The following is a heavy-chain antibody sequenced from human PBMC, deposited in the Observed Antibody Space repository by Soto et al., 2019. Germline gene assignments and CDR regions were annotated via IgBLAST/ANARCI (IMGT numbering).Heavy chain of an antibody. CDR2: IYYSGST. D-gene: IGHD2-15*01. CDR1: GGSISSSSYY. CDR3: ARHGMVVAATSPFDY. Sequence: SETLSLTCTVSGGSISSSSYYWGWIRQPPGKGLEWIGSIYYSGSTYYNPSLKSRVTISVDTSKNQFSLKLSSVTAADTAVYYCARHGMVVAATSPFDYWGQGTLVTVSS. V-gene: IGHV4-39*01. J-gene: IGHJ4*02.